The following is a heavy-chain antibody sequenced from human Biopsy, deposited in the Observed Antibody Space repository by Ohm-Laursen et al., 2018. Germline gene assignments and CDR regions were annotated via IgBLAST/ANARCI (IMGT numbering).Heavy chain of an antibody. V-gene: IGHV4-59*01. Sequence: VTLSFTCTVSGVSISSYNWSWICQPPGQGLQWFGSVYYTGSTDYNPSLQSRVTISVDTSKNHFLLRLRSVTAADTAIYYCARDRGYYSDRTVPGYFDLWGRGTLVTVS. CDR2: VYYTGST. CDR3: ARDRGYYSDRTVPGYFDL. J-gene: IGHJ2*01. CDR1: GVSISSYN. D-gene: IGHD3-22*01.